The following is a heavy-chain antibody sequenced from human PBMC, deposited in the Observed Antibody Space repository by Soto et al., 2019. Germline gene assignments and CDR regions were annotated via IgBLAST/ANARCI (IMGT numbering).Heavy chain of an antibody. V-gene: IGHV1-2*02. CDR3: VRDGLVSSARYYFDY. D-gene: IGHD6-13*01. CDR2: INPKSGGT. Sequence: ASVKVSCKASGYTFTDCYVHWVRPAPGQGLEWMGWINPKSGGTNIAQRFKGRVNMTRDMAISTVYMEMNRLKSDDTAVYYCVRDGLVSSARYYFDYWGQGTLVTVSS. J-gene: IGHJ4*02. CDR1: GYTFTDCY.